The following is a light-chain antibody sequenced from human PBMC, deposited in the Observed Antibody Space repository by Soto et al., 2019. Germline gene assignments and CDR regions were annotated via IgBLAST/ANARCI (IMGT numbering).Light chain of an antibody. J-gene: IGKJ1*01. Sequence: EIVLTQSPATLSLSPGERATLSCGASQNVSNSYLAWYQQKPGLAPRLLIYDASSRAIGIPDRFSGSGSGADFTLTISRLEPEDFAVYYCQQYGTSRWTFGQGTKAEIK. CDR3: QQYGTSRWT. V-gene: IGKV3D-20*01. CDR2: DAS. CDR1: QNVSNSY.